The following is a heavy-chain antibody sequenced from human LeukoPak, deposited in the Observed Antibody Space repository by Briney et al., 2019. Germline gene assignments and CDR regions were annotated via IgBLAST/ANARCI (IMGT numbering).Heavy chain of an antibody. CDR2: INPNSGGT. J-gene: IGHJ5*02. Sequence: APVKVSCKASGYTFTGYYMHWVRQAPGQGLEWMGWINPNSGGTNYAQKFQGRVTMTRDTSISTAYMELSRLRSDDTAVYYCARDAAYCSGGSCYGSNWFDPWGQGTLVTVSS. D-gene: IGHD2-15*01. V-gene: IGHV1-2*02. CDR3: ARDAAYCSGGSCYGSNWFDP. CDR1: GYTFTGYY.